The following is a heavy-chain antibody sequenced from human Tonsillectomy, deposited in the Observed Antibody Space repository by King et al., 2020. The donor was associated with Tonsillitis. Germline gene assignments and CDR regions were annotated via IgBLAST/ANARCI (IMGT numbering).Heavy chain of an antibody. CDR1: GFTFSDYY. CDR2: ISRSSRYT. V-gene: IGHV3-11*06. CDR3: SRVVGEITMTFIYYYGLDV. J-gene: IGHJ6*02. Sequence: QLVQSGGGLVKPGGSLRISCAPSGFTFSDYYMSWIRQAPGRGLEWVSYISRSSRYTNYADSVKGRFNISRDNAKNSLYLQMNRLRAEDTAVYYCSRVVGEITMTFIYYYGLDVWGQGTTVSVSS. D-gene: IGHD3-10*01.